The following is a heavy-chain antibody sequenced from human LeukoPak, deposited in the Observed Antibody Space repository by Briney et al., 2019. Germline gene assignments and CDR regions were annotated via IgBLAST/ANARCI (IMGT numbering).Heavy chain of an antibody. V-gene: IGHV1-24*01. CDR3: ATGSRWGYQLLLGG. CDR2: FDPEDGET. D-gene: IGHD2-2*01. Sequence: ASVKVSCKVSGYTLTELSMHWVRQAPGKGLEWMGGFDPEDGETIYAQKFQGRVTMTEDTSTDTAYMELSSLRSEDTAVYYCATGSRWGYQLLLGGWGQGTMVTVSS. CDR1: GYTLTELS. J-gene: IGHJ3*01.